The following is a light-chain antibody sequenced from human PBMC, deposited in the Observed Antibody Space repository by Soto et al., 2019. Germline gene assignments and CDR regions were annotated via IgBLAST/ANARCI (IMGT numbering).Light chain of an antibody. CDR3: QQYNKWPLT. Sequence: EIVMTQSPATLSVSPGERATLSCRASRSVSIDLAWSQQTPGQAPRLLIYGASTRATGIPVRFSGSASGTEFTLTISSLQSEDFTVYYCQQYNKWPLTFGQGTKVDI. CDR2: GAS. J-gene: IGKJ1*01. CDR1: RSVSID. V-gene: IGKV3-15*01.